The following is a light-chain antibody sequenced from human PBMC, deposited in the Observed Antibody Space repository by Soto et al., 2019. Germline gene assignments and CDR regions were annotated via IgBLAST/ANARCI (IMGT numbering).Light chain of an antibody. CDR3: ISYTVSRSYV. CDR2: SVS. Sequence: QSALTQPASVSGSPGQTITISCSGTSSDIGAYDHVAWYQQFTGKIPKLMIYSVSNRPSGVSNRFSGSKSGNTASLTISGLQAEDEADYYCISYTVSRSYVFGTGTKVTVL. J-gene: IGLJ1*01. CDR1: SSDIGAYDH. V-gene: IGLV2-14*03.